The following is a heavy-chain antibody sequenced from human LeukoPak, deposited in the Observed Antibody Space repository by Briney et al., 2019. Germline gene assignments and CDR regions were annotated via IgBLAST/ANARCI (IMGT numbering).Heavy chain of an antibody. Sequence: PGGSLRLSCAASGFTFSSYAMSWVRQAPGKGLEWVSAISGSGGSTYYADSVKGRFTISRDNAKNSLYLQMNSLRAEDTAVYYCARDSSYYYYMDVWGKGTTVTISS. J-gene: IGHJ6*03. CDR3: ARDSSYYYYMDV. CDR1: GFTFSSYA. D-gene: IGHD6-6*01. V-gene: IGHV3-23*01. CDR2: ISGSGGST.